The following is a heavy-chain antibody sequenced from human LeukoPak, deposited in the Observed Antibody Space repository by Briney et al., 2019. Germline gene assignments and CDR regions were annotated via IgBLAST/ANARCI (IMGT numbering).Heavy chain of an antibody. CDR2: IYYSGST. Sequence: SETLSLTCTVSGGSISSYYWSWIRQPPGKGLEWIGYIYYSGSTNYNPSLKSRVTISVDTPKNQFSLKLSSVTAADTAVYYCARSSSGWWAYFDYWGQGTLVTVSS. CDR3: ARSSSGWWAYFDY. V-gene: IGHV4-59*08. D-gene: IGHD6-19*01. CDR1: GGSISSYY. J-gene: IGHJ4*02.